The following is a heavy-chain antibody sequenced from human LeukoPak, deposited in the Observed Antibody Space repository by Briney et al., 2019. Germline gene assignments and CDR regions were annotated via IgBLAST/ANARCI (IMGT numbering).Heavy chain of an antibody. J-gene: IGHJ4*02. Sequence: PSETLSLTCTVSGGSISSYYWSWIRQPPGKGLEWIGYIYYSGSTYYNPSLKSRVTISVDRSKNQFSLKLSSVTAADTAVYYCARVVGPRFDYWGQGTLVTVSS. V-gene: IGHV4-59*12. CDR2: IYYSGST. CDR1: GGSISSYY. D-gene: IGHD2-2*01. CDR3: ARVVGPRFDY.